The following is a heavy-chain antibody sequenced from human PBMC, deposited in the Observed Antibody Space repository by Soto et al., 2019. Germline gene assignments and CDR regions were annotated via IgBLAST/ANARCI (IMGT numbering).Heavy chain of an antibody. V-gene: IGHV4-31*03. CDR3: GRDRSRGSGYGYFEC. D-gene: IGHD3-10*01. Sequence: PSETLSLTCTFSGGSISSGGYYWSWMRQHPWKGLEWIGYIYYMGSTYYNPSLKSRVTISVDTSKNQFSLKLSSVTAADTAVYYCGRDRSRGSGYGYFECWGQGTSVIVSS. CDR1: GGSISSGGYY. CDR2: IYYMGST. J-gene: IGHJ4*02.